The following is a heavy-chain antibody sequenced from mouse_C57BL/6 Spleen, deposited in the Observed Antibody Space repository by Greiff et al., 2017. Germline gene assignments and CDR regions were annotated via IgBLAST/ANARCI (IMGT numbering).Heavy chain of an antibody. Sequence: EVQVVEPGGGLVQPKGSLKLSCAASGFTFNTYAMHWVRQAPGKGLEWVARIRSKSSNYATYYADSVKDRFTISRDESKSMLYLQTNNLKAEDIAMYDCVGGWYVIGAMDYWGQGTSVTVSS. J-gene: IGHJ4*01. D-gene: IGHD1-1*02. CDR2: IRSKSSNYAT. V-gene: IGHV10-3*01. CDR1: GFTFNTYA. CDR3: VGGWYVIGAMDY.